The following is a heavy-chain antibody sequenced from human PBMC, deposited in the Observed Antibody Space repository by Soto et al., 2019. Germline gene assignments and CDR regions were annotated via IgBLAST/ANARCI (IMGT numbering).Heavy chain of an antibody. CDR3: ARGGDRFDGMDV. Sequence: EVQLVESGGGLVQPGGSLRLSCAASGFGFNGYDMHWVRQAPGKNLEWVAAISTAGDTYYLGSVKGRFTISREDAKHSLSLQMTSLRVGDRAVYYCARGGDRFDGMDVWGQGTTVTVSS. J-gene: IGHJ6*02. CDR2: ISTAGDT. D-gene: IGHD3-16*01. CDR1: GFGFNGYD. V-gene: IGHV3-13*01.